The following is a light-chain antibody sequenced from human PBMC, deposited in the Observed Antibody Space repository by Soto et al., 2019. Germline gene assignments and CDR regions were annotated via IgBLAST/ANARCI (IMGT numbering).Light chain of an antibody. V-gene: IGKV3-15*01. Sequence: EIVMTQSPATLSVSPGERVTLSCRASQSVSSSLAWYQQKPGQAPRLLIYGASTRATGIPARFSGSGSGTEFTLTKSSLQSEEFEVYYCQHYNKWSPFTFGPGTKVDIK. CDR3: QHYNKWSPFT. CDR2: GAS. J-gene: IGKJ3*01. CDR1: QSVSSS.